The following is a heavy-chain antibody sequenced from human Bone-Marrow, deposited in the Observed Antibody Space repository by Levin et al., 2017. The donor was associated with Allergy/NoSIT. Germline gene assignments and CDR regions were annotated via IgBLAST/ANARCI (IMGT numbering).Heavy chain of an antibody. CDR3: ATGLFASSSQYFDF. J-gene: IGHJ4*02. CDR2: IIPVFKTT. D-gene: IGHD4-11*01. V-gene: IGHV1-69*13. CDR1: GVTFSTNL. Sequence: GASVKVSCKASGVTFSTNLFSWVRQAPGEGLEWMGEIIPVFKTTHYAQKFQGRVTITADESTSTAFMELTSLRSEDAAVYYCATGLFASSSQYFDFWGQGTLVTVSS.